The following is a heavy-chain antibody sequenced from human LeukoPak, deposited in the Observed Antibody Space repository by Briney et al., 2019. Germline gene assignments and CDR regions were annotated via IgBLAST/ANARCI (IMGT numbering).Heavy chain of an antibody. CDR1: GGSISDSTHY. J-gene: IGHJ4*02. CDR3: ARHRRTDDYYYGSGGPDY. CDR2: IYYTGST. D-gene: IGHD3-22*01. V-gene: IGHV4-39*01. Sequence: SETLSLTCTVSGGSISDSTHYWGWIRQPPGKGLEWIGSIYYTGSTYYNPSLKSRVTISVDTSKNQFSLSLSSVTAADAAVYYCARHRRTDDYYYGSGGPDYWGQGTLVTVSS.